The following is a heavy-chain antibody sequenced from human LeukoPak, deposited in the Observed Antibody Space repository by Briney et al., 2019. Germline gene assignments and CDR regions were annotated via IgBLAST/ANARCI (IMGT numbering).Heavy chain of an antibody. CDR2: IGTAGDT. J-gene: IGHJ1*01. CDR3: AKIVPRDGYHGRYFQH. CDR1: GFTFSSYA. D-gene: IGHD5-24*01. V-gene: IGHV3-13*01. Sequence: GGSLRLSCATSGFTFSSYAMHWVRQATGKGLEWVSAIGTAGDTFYPGSVKGRFTISRDNSKNTLYLQMNSLRAEDTAVYYCAKIVPRDGYHGRYFQHWGQGTLVTVSS.